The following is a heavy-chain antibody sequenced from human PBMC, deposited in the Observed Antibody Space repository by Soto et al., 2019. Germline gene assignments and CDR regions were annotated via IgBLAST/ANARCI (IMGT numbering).Heavy chain of an antibody. CDR3: AKDSLYSGYVLYYYGMDV. Sequence: QVQLVESGGGVVQPGRSLRRSCAASGFTFSSYGMHWVRQAPGKGLEWVAVIWYDGSNKYYADSVKGRFTISRDNSKNTLYLQMNSLRAEDTAVYYCAKDSLYSGYVLYYYGMDVWGQGTTVTVSS. CDR2: IWYDGSNK. D-gene: IGHD5-12*01. CDR1: GFTFSSYG. J-gene: IGHJ6*02. V-gene: IGHV3-33*06.